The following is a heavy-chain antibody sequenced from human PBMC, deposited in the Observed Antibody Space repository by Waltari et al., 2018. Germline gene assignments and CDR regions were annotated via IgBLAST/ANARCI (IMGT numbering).Heavy chain of an antibody. V-gene: IGHV1-2*02. D-gene: IGHD1-26*01. CDR3: ARGDDSGSYSHVDY. CDR2: ISPNSSGT. CDR1: GYTFTGYY. J-gene: IGHJ4*02. Sequence: QVQLVQYGAEVKKPGASVKVACKASGYTFTGYYMHWVRQAPGHGLEWMRGISPNSSGTHYAQKFQGRVTMTRDTSMSTAYMGLSRLRSDDTAVDYCARGDDSGSYSHVDYWGQGTLVTVSS.